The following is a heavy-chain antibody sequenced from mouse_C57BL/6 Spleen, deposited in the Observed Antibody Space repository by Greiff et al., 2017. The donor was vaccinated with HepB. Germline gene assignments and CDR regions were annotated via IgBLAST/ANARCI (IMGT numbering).Heavy chain of an antibody. D-gene: IGHD2-4*01. J-gene: IGHJ2*01. V-gene: IGHV1-4*01. CDR1: GYTFTSYT. CDR3: ARSDYDYPYYFDY. CDR2: INPSSGYT. Sequence: VQLQQSGAELARPGASVKMSCKASGYTFTSYTMHWVKQRSGQGLEWIGYINPSSGYTKYNQKFKDKATLTADKSSSTAYMQLSSLTSEDSAVYYCARSDYDYPYYFDYWGQGTTLTVSS.